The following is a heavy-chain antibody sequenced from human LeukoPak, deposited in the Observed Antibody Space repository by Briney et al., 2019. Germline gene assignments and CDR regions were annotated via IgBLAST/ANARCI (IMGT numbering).Heavy chain of an antibody. CDR2: IYTSGST. D-gene: IGHD2-2*01. V-gene: IGHV4-4*07. CDR1: GGSISSYY. J-gene: IGHJ5*02. Sequence: PSETLSLTCTVSGGSISSYYWSWIRQPAGKGLEWIGRIYTSGSTNYNPSLKSRVTISLDTSKNQFSLKLSSVTAADTAVYYCASGGYCGSTSCYPNWFDPWGQGTLVTVSS. CDR3: ASGGYCGSTSCYPNWFDP.